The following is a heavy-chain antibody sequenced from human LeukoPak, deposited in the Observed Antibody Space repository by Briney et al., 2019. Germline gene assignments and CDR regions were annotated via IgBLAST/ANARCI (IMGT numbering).Heavy chain of an antibody. CDR1: GFTFSSYA. CDR3: ARSPTISWFDP. Sequence: GGSLRLSCAASGFTFSSYAMHWVRQAPGTGLEWLAVISYDGSNKYYADSVKGRFTISRDNSKNTLYLQMNSLRAEDTAVYYCARSPTISWFDPWGQGTLVTVSS. CDR2: ISYDGSNK. J-gene: IGHJ5*02. D-gene: IGHD5-12*01. V-gene: IGHV3-30*04.